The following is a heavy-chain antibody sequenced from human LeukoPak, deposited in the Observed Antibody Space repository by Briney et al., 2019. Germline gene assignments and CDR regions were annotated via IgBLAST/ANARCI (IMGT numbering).Heavy chain of an antibody. CDR1: GGSISSGGYY. D-gene: IGHD3-10*01. Sequence: TSETLSLTCTVSGGSISSGGYYWSWIRQHPGKGLEWIGYIYYSGSTYYNPSLKSRVTMSVDTSKNQFSLKLSSVTAADTAVYYCARDAFGEPPWGDYYYGMDVWGQGTTVTVSS. J-gene: IGHJ6*02. V-gene: IGHV4-31*03. CDR2: IYYSGST. CDR3: ARDAFGEPPWGDYYYGMDV.